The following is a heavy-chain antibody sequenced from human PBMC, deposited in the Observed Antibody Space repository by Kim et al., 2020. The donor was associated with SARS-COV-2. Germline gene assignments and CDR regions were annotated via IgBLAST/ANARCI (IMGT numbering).Heavy chain of an antibody. V-gene: IGHV3-33*06. D-gene: IGHD3-10*01. J-gene: IGHJ4*02. CDR3: AKAMVRGVALDY. CDR1: GFTFSSYG. Sequence: GGSLRLSCAASGFTFSSYGMHWVRQAPGKGLEWVAVIWYDGSNKYYADSVKGRFTISRDNSKNTLYLQMNSLRAEDTAVYYCAKAMVRGVALDYWGQGTLVTVSS. CDR2: IWYDGSNK.